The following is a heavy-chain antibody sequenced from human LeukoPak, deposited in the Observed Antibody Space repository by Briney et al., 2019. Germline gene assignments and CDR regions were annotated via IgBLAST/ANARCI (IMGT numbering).Heavy chain of an antibody. CDR2: MWFGATT. CDR1: GDSISSSSSY. V-gene: IGHV4-39*07. CDR3: ARGRRGSYFQDY. J-gene: IGHJ4*02. Sequence: SETLSLTCTVSGDSISSSSSYWGWIRQPPGKGLEWIGSMWFGATTSYDPSLKSQVTISVDPSKNQFSLKLSSVTPADTALYYCARGRRGSYFQDYWGQGTLVTVSS. D-gene: IGHD1-26*01.